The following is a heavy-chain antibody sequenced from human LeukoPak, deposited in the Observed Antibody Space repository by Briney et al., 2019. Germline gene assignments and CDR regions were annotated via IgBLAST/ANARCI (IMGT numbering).Heavy chain of an antibody. Sequence: PGGSLRLSCAASGFTFSRYGMHRVRQAPGKGLEWVAVIWYDGSNKYYADTVKGRFTISRDNSKNTLYLQMNSLRAEDTAVYYCARDARSYYGMDVWGQGTTVTVSS. J-gene: IGHJ6*02. CDR3: ARDARSYYGMDV. CDR1: GFTFSRYG. CDR2: IWYDGSNK. V-gene: IGHV3-33*01.